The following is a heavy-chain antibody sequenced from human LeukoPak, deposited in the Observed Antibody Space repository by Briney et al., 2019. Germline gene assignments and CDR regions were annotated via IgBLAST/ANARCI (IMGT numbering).Heavy chain of an antibody. D-gene: IGHD6-19*01. J-gene: IGHJ5*02. V-gene: IGHV3-15*01. CDR3: TTVEQWLGRALLS. Sequence: GGSLRLSCEASGFIFTNAWMSWVRQAPGKGLEWVGRIKRKSDGGTTDYAAPVKGRIIISRDDSQNTLYLQMSSLKPEDTAVYYCTTVEQWLGRALLSWGPGNLVTVSS. CDR2: IKRKSDGGTT. CDR1: GFIFTNAW.